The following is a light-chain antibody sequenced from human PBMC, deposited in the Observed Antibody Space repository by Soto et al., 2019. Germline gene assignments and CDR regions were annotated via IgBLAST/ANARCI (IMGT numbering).Light chain of an antibody. CDR1: QSISSW. V-gene: IGKV1-5*01. Sequence: DIQMTQSPSTLSASVGDRVTITCRASQSISSWLAWYQQKPGKAPKLLIYDASSLESGVPSRFSCSGSGTEFTLTISSLQPDAFATYYCQQYNSYPYTFGQGTKLEIK. CDR2: DAS. CDR3: QQYNSYPYT. J-gene: IGKJ2*01.